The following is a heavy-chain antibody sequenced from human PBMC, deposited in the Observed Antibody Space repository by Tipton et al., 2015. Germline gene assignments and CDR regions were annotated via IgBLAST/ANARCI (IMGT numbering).Heavy chain of an antibody. J-gene: IGHJ4*02. V-gene: IGHV3-23*01. CDR3: ARDSFGGGPDRFDS. Sequence: SLRLSCVASGFTFTDYAMNWVRQAPGKGLEWVSGVRGSGDRTYYADSVKGRFTVSRDISKNTLYLQINSLRAEDTALYYCARDSFGGGPDRFDSWGQGTLVAVSS. D-gene: IGHD2-15*01. CDR1: GFTFTDYA. CDR2: VRGSGDRT.